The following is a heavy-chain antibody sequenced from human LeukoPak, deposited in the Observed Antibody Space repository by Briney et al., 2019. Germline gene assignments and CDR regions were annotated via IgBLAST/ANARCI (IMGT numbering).Heavy chain of an antibody. CDR3: VSPRGFSYGYFDY. CDR1: GGSISSSRAY. D-gene: IGHD5-18*01. V-gene: IGHV4-39*01. CDR2: IYYSKNT. Sequence: PSETLSLTCTGSGGSISSSRAYLVWIRQPPGKGLEWIRSIYYSKNTYYNPSLKSRVTISADTSKNQFSLTLGSVSATDTAVYYCVSPRGFSYGYFDYWGQGTLVTVSS. J-gene: IGHJ4*02.